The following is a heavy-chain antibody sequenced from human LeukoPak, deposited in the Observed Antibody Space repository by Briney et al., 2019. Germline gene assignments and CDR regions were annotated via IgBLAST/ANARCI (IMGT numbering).Heavy chain of an antibody. J-gene: IGHJ4*02. D-gene: IGHD5-12*01. CDR3: ARLEGLRFPSPTPDY. V-gene: IGHV1-2*02. CDR2: INPNSGGT. Sequence: ASVKVSCKASGYTFTGYYMHWVRQAPGQGLEWMGWINPNSGGTNYAQKFQGRVTMPRDTSISTAYMELSRLRSDDTAVYYCARLEGLRFPSPTPDYWGQGTLVTVSS. CDR1: GYTFTGYY.